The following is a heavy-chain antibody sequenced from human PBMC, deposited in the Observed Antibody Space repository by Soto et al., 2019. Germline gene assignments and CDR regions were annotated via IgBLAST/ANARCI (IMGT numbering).Heavy chain of an antibody. V-gene: IGHV4-59*01. CDR2: IYYSGST. Sequence: SETLSLTCSASGGSISSYYWSWIRQPPGKGLEWIGYIYYSGSTNYNPSLKSRVTISVDTSKNQFSLKLSSVTAADTAVYYCARWGSGSYPQYNWFDPWGQGTLVTVSS. CDR1: GGSISSYY. CDR3: ARWGSGSYPQYNWFDP. D-gene: IGHD3-10*01. J-gene: IGHJ5*02.